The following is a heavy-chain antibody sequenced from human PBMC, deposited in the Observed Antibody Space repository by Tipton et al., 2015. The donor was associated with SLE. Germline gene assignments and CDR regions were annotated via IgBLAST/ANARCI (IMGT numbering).Heavy chain of an antibody. CDR1: GGSISSSY. J-gene: IGHJ5*02. V-gene: IGHV4-59*03. Sequence: TLSLTCSVSGGSISSSYWTWIRQPPGKGLEWIGYIDNSGTNSYNPSLKSRVTMTIDTSKNQFSLELRSVTAADTAVYYCARHIDCINHGCYSPWFDPWGQGTLVTVSS. CDR2: IDNSGTN. CDR3: ARHIDCINHGCYSPWFDP. D-gene: IGHD1-26*01.